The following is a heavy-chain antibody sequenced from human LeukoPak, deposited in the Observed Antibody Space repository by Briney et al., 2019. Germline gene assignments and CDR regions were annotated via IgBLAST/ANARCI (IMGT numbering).Heavy chain of an antibody. D-gene: IGHD4-17*01. CDR1: GFTFSSYW. CDR2: INQDGSQE. V-gene: IGHV3-7*03. CDR3: ARDWFDGDYDRFDY. J-gene: IGHJ4*02. Sequence: GGSLRLSCAVSGFTFSSYWMSWFRQAPGKGLEWVANINQDGSQEFSVDSVKGRFTISRDNAKNSLSLQMNSLRVEDTAVYYCARDWFDGDYDRFDYWGQGTLATVSS.